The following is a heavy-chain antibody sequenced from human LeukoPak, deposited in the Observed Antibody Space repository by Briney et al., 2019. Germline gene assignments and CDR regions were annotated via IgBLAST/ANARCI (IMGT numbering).Heavy chain of an antibody. J-gene: IGHJ4*02. V-gene: IGHV1-18*01. CDR1: GYTFTSYG. CDR3: ARGWLGLPLGDGVPHFDY. Sequence: ASVKVSCKASGYTFTSYGISWVRQAPGQGLEWMGWISAYNGNTNYAQKLQGRVTMTTDTSTSTAYMELRSLRSDDTAVYYCARGWLGLPLGDGVPHFDYWGQGTLVTVSS. D-gene: IGHD6-19*01. CDR2: ISAYNGNT.